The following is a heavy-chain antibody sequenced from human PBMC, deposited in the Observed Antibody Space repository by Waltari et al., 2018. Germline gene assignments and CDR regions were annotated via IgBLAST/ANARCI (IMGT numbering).Heavy chain of an antibody. J-gene: IGHJ6*03. D-gene: IGHD6-13*01. V-gene: IGHV4-59*01. CDR1: GGSISSYY. Sequence: QVQLQESGPGLVKPSETLSLTCTVSGGSISSYYWSWIRQPPGKGLEWIGYIYYSGSTNYNPSLKSRVTISVDTSKNQFSLKLSSVTAADTAVYYCARSRGYSSSWYEVYYYYMVVWGKGTTVTVSS. CDR3: ARSRGYSSSWYEVYYYYMVV. CDR2: IYYSGST.